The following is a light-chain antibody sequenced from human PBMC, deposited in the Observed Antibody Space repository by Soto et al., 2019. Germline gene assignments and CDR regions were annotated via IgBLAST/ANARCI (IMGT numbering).Light chain of an antibody. CDR3: IQDFNYAWT. Sequence: AIQVTQSPSSLSAYVGERVNMTSRASQDIRSDLGWYQQKPGKAPKLLIFATSTLQSGVPSRFSGTGSGTDFTLTISSLQTEDFATYYCIQDFNYAWTFGKGTKVDIK. CDR1: QDIRSD. CDR2: ATS. J-gene: IGKJ1*01. V-gene: IGKV1-6*01.